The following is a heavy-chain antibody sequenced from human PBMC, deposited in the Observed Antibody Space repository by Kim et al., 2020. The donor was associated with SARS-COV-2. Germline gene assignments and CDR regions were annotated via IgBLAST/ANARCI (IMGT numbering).Heavy chain of an antibody. Sequence: SETLSLTCTVSGGSVRSGSYFWSWIRQPPGKGLEWIGYIYYSGSTNYNPSLKSRVTMSVDTSKNQLSLKVRSVTAADTAVYYCARAPNDFWSGYPYYYDYWGQRTLVTVSS. CDR2: IYYSGST. J-gene: IGHJ4*02. V-gene: IGHV4-61*01. CDR1: GGSVRSGSYF. D-gene: IGHD3-3*01. CDR3: ARAPNDFWSGYPYYYDY.